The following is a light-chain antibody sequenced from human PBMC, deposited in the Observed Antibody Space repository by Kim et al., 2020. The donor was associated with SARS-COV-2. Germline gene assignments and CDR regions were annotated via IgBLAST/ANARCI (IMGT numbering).Light chain of an antibody. Sequence: QSALTQPASVSGSPGQSITISCTGTSSDIGTYNLVSWYQQYPGEAPQLIIYEVTKRPSGASDRFSASKSGNTASLTISGLQAEDESNYYCSSYANNGRWVFGGGTQLTVL. CDR3: SSYANNGRWV. CDR1: SSDIGTYNL. J-gene: IGLJ3*02. V-gene: IGLV2-23*02. CDR2: EVT.